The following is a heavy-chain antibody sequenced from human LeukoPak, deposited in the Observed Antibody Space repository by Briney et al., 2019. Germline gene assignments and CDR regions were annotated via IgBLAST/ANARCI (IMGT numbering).Heavy chain of an antibody. CDR3: AREGYCSSTSCRPGGFDP. J-gene: IGHJ5*02. Sequence: GGSLRLSCAASGFTFSSYAMSWVRQAPGKGLEWVSSISSSSSYIYYADSVKGRFTISRDNAKNSLYLQMNSLRAEDTAVYYCAREGYCSSTSCRPGGFDPWGQGTLVTVSS. CDR2: ISSSSSYI. D-gene: IGHD2-2*01. CDR1: GFTFSSYA. V-gene: IGHV3-21*01.